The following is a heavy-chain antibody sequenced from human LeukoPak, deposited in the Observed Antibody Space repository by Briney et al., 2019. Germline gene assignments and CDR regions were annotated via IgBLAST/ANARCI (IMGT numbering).Heavy chain of an antibody. CDR1: GGSISSSSYY. V-gene: IGHV4-39*01. J-gene: IGHJ4*02. Sequence: SETLSLTCTVSGGSISSSSYYWGWIRQPPGKGLEWIGSIYYSGSTYYNPSLKSRVTISVDTSKNQFSLRLNSVTAADTAMYYCAKSGGYGLIDYWGQGARVTVSS. CDR2: IYYSGST. D-gene: IGHD1-26*01. CDR3: AKSGGYGLIDY.